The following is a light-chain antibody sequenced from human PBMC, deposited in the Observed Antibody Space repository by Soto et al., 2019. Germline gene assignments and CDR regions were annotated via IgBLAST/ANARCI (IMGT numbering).Light chain of an antibody. V-gene: IGKV1-9*01. Sequence: DIQVTQSPSLLSASVGDRVTITCRASQGISSYLAWYQQKPGKAPKLLIYDASTLQSGVPSRFSGSGSGTEFTLTISSLQPEDFANYYCQQLNSYPLAFGGGTKVEIK. CDR2: DAS. CDR1: QGISSY. J-gene: IGKJ4*01. CDR3: QQLNSYPLA.